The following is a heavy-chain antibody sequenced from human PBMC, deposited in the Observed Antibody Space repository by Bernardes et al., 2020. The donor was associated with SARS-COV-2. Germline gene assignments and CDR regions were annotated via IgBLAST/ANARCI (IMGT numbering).Heavy chain of an antibody. V-gene: IGHV3-30-3*01. CDR3: ARDYEVLAAASSDYGMDV. CDR1: GFTFSSSA. CDR2: ISYDGSNK. D-gene: IGHD6-13*01. Sequence: GGSLSLSCAASGFTFSSSAMHWVRQAPGKGLEWVAVISYDGSNKYYADSVKGRFTISRDNSKNTLYLQMNSLRAEDTAVYYCARDYEVLAAASSDYGMDVWGQGTTVTVSS. J-gene: IGHJ6*02.